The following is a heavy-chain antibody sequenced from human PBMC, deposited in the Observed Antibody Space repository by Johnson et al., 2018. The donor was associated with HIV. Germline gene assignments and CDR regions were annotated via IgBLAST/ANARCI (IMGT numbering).Heavy chain of an antibody. J-gene: IGHJ3*02. CDR2: ISGSGGST. CDR1: GFTFSSYA. CDR3: AKGGAGLLWFGLMTFDI. Sequence: VQLVESGGGLVQPGGSLRLSCAASGFTFSSYAMSWVRQAPGKGLEWVSAISGSGGSTYYADSVKGRFTISRDNSKNTLYLQMNSLRAEDMAVYYCAKGGAGLLWFGLMTFDIWGQGTMVTVSS. V-gene: IGHV3-23*04. D-gene: IGHD3-10*01.